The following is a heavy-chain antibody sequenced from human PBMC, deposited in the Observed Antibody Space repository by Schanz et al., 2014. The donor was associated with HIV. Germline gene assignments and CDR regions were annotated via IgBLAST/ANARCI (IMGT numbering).Heavy chain of an antibody. Sequence: QVELVQSGPEVKKPGSSVKVSCKASGGHFASFGVSWVRQAPGQGLEWMGWINPNSGGTNYAQKFQGRVTMTRDTSISTAYMSLSRLRSDDTAVYFCARDLDDVLARFDYWGQGTLVTVSS. CDR2: INPNSGGT. CDR3: ARDLDDVLARFDY. CDR1: GGHFASFG. J-gene: IGHJ4*02. V-gene: IGHV1-2*02. D-gene: IGHD3-9*01.